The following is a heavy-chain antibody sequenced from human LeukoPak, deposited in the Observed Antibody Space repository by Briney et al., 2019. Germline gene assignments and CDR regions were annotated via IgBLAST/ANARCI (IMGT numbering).Heavy chain of an antibody. CDR1: GGSFSGYY. CDR2: INHSGST. V-gene: IGHV4-34*01. J-gene: IGHJ6*04. D-gene: IGHD3-10*01. CDR3: ARGRSRVRGAQCMDV. Sequence: SETLSLTCAVSGGSFSGYYWCWIRQHPGKGLEWIGEINHSGSTNYNPSLKSRVTISVDMSKNQFSLKLSSVTAADTAVYYCARGRSRVRGAQCMDVWGKGTTVTVSS.